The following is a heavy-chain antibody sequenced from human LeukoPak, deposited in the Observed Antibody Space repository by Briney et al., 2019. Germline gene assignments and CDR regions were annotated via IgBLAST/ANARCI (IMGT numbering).Heavy chain of an antibody. D-gene: IGHD4-17*01. V-gene: IGHV3-74*01. CDR2: INGDGSST. CDR1: GFTFSSYW. Sequence: GGSLRLSCAAPGFTFSSYWMHWGRQGPGKGLVWVSRINGDGSSTTYADSVKGRFTISRDNAKNTVYLQMNSLRAEDTAVYYCVRPQHGVLYAFDIWGQGTMVTASS. CDR3: VRPQHGVLYAFDI. J-gene: IGHJ3*02.